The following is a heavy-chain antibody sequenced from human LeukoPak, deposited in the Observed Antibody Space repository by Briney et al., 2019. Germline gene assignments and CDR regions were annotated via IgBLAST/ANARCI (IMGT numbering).Heavy chain of an antibody. Sequence: TGGSLRLSCATSGFPFSSRGMHWVRQAPGKGLEWVAFIRYDGTEKDYADPVKGRFTISRDNSKNTLYLQMNSLRAEDTAVYYCWVRYRPDAFDIWGQGTMVTVSS. CDR2: IRYDGTEK. CDR3: WVRYRPDAFDI. CDR1: GFPFSSRG. V-gene: IGHV3-30*02. D-gene: IGHD3-9*01. J-gene: IGHJ3*02.